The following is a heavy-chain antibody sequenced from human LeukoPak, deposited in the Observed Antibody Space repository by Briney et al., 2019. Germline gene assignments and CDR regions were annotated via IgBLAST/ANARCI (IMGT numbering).Heavy chain of an antibody. CDR2: IYYSGST. V-gene: IGHV4-59*12. D-gene: IGHD6-13*01. CDR3: ARDPSYSSSWNDY. Sequence: SETLSLTCTVSGGSISSYYWSWIRQPPGKGLEWVGYIYYSGSTNYNPSLKSRVTISVDTSKNQFSLKLSSVTAADTAVYYCARDPSYSSSWNDYWGQGTLVTVSS. CDR1: GGSISSYY. J-gene: IGHJ4*02.